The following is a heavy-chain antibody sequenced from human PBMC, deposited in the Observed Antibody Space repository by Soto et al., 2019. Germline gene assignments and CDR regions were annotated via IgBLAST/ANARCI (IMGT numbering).Heavy chain of an antibody. CDR1: GFTFKSYG. CDR3: ARGGHSSSWYRLEADFVDY. CDR2: VWYDGTNK. Sequence: QVQLVESGGGVVQPGRSLRLSCEASGFTFKSYGMHWVRQAPGKGLEWVAVVWYDGTNKKYADSVKGRFNIYRDNSKNTLYLQMDSLRAEDTGIYYCARGGHSSSWYRLEADFVDYWGQWSLVTVSS. V-gene: IGHV3-33*01. J-gene: IGHJ4*02. D-gene: IGHD6-13*01.